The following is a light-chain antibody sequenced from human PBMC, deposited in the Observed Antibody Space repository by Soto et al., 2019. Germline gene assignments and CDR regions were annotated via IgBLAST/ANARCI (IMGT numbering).Light chain of an antibody. CDR2: AVT. Sequence: QSALTQPASVSGSPGQSVTISCTGTTNDVGGYTYVSWHQQRPGKAPKLMIYAVTNRPSGVSNRFSGSKSGNTASLTISGLQAEDEADYYCSSYTNTGTLLFGGGTQLTVL. CDR1: TNDVGGYTY. J-gene: IGLJ2*01. V-gene: IGLV2-14*01. CDR3: SSYTNTGTLL.